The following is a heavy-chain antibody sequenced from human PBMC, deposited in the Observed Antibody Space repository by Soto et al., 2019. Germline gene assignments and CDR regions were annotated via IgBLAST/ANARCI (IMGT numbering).Heavy chain of an antibody. CDR2: ISGSGGTT. J-gene: IGHJ6*01. CDR3: AQASSAPGASPAGWKYGMDN. V-gene: IGHV3-23*01. Sequence: PGGSLRLSCVASGFTFENYAMSGVRQAPGKGLEWVSAISGSGGTTYYSDSVKGRFTISRDNSKNTVYLQMNDLRVEDAAEYFCAQASSAPGASPAGWKYGMDNGGQGTTATVYS. D-gene: IGHD2-8*02. CDR1: GFTFENYA.